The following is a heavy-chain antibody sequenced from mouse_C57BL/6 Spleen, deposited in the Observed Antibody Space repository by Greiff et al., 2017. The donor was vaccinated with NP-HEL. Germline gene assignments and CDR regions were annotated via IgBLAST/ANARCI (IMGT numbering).Heavy chain of an antibody. V-gene: IGHV1-55*01. Sequence: VQLQQPGAELVKPGASVKMSCKASGYTFTSYWITWVKQRPGQGLEWIGDIYPGSGSTNYNEKFKSKATLTVYTSSSTAYMQLSSLTSEDSSVYYCEREIYYGYARYFDVWGTGTTVTFSS. D-gene: IGHD2-2*01. CDR1: GYTFTSYW. J-gene: IGHJ1*03. CDR3: EREIYYGYARYFDV. CDR2: IYPGSGST.